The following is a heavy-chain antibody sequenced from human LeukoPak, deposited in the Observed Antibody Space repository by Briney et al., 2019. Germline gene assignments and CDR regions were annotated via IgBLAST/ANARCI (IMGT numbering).Heavy chain of an antibody. Sequence: GGSLRLSCAASGFTFSSYGMHWVRQAPGRGLEWVAVISYDGSNKYYADSVKGRFTISRDNSKNTLYLQMNSLRAEDTAVYYCASSRNYYDSSGYPFDYWGQGTLVTVSS. D-gene: IGHD3-22*01. J-gene: IGHJ4*02. V-gene: IGHV3-30*03. CDR3: ASSRNYYDSSGYPFDY. CDR1: GFTFSSYG. CDR2: ISYDGSNK.